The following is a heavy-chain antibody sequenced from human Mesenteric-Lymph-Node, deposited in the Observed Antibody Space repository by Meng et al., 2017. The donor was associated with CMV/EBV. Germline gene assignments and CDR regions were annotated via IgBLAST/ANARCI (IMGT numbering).Heavy chain of an antibody. V-gene: IGHV1-18*01. CDR2: IRGDNATT. CDR3: AKERGYCSGTSCREADY. J-gene: IGHJ4*02. CDR1: YYFPTYS. Sequence: YYFPTYSINCVRQAPGQGLEWMGWIRGDNATTDYAQKFQGRVTMTTDTSTNTVYMELRSLRSDDTALYYCAKERGYCSGTSCREADYWGQGTLVTVSS. D-gene: IGHD2-2*01.